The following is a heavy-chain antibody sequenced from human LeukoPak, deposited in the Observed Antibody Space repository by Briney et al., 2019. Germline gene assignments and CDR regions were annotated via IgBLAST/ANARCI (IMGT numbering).Heavy chain of an antibody. J-gene: IGHJ4*02. Sequence: GASVKVSCEASGYTFTGYYMHWVRQAPGQGLEWMGWINPNSGGTNYAQKFQGRVTMTRDTSISTAYMELSRLRSDDTAVYYCARDLSLGGIASDFDYWGQGTLVTVSS. V-gene: IGHV1-2*02. CDR3: ARDLSLGGIASDFDY. D-gene: IGHD3-16*01. CDR2: INPNSGGT. CDR1: GYTFTGYY.